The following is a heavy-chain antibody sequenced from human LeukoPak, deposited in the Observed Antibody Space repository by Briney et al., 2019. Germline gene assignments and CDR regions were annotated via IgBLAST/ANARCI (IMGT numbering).Heavy chain of an antibody. CDR3: ARQYSRSSPFDY. J-gene: IGHJ4*02. V-gene: IGHV5-51*01. D-gene: IGHD6-6*01. CDR1: GYSFNNYW. Sequence: GESLKISCRGSGYSFNNYWIGWVRQMPGKGLEWMGIIYPGDSDTRYSPSFQGQVTISADKSINTAYLQWSSLKASDTAMYYCARQYSRSSPFDYWGQGTLVTAPS. CDR2: IYPGDSDT.